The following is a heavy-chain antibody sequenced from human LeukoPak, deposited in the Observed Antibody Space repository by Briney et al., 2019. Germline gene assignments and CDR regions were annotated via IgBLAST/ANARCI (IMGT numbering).Heavy chain of an antibody. V-gene: IGHV3-74*01. J-gene: IGHJ4*02. CDR1: GFTFSSYW. CDR3: TTLRGYYDSSGTQSDY. CDR2: INSDGSST. Sequence: GGSLRLSCAASGFTFSSYWMHWVRQAPGKGLVWVSRINSDGSSTTYADSVKGRFTISRDNAKNTLYLQMNSLKTEDTAVYYCTTLRGYYDSSGTQSDYWGQGTLVTVSS. D-gene: IGHD3-22*01.